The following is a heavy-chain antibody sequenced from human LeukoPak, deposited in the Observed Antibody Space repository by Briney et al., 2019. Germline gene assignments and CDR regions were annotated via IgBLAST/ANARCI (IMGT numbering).Heavy chain of an antibody. Sequence: GGSLRLSCAASGFTFSSYGMHWVRQAPGKGLEWVAFIRYDGSNKYYADSVKGRFTISRDNSKNTLYLQMNSLRAEDTAVYYCARDSPTYYYDSSGYYWHYWGQGTLVTVSS. CDR3: ARDSPTYYYDSSGYYWHY. D-gene: IGHD3-22*01. CDR2: IRYDGSNK. CDR1: GFTFSSYG. J-gene: IGHJ4*02. V-gene: IGHV3-30*02.